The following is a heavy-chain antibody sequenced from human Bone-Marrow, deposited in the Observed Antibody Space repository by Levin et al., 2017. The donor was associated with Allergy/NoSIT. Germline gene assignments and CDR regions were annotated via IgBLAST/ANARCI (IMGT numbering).Heavy chain of an antibody. CDR3: AREGVGTLIAAAGSYNHFYGMDV. V-gene: IGHV4-31*03. CDR1: GVSISSADYF. CDR2: ISYSGTT. D-gene: IGHD6-13*01. Sequence: SETLSLTCTVSGVSISSADYFWSWIRHHPGKGLEWLGYISYSGTTYYNPSLESRLTMSVDRSTNQFSLKLTSVTAADTAVYYCAREGVGTLIAAAGSYNHFYGMDVWGQGTTVTVSS. J-gene: IGHJ6*02.